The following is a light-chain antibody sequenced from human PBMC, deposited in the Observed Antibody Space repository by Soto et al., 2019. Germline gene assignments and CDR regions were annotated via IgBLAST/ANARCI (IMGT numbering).Light chain of an antibody. CDR3: FSFTTTSTHV. Sequence: QSVLTQPPSVSGAPGQRVTISCTGSSSNIGAGYDVHWYQQRPGTAPKLLIFGNINRPSGVSNRFSGSKSGNTAYLTISGLQVEDEAEYFCFSFTTTSTHVFGTGTKLTVL. V-gene: IGLV1-40*01. CDR1: SSNIGAGYD. CDR2: GNI. J-gene: IGLJ1*01.